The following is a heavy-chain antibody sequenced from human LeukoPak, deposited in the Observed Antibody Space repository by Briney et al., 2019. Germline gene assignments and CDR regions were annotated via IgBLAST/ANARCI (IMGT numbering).Heavy chain of an antibody. CDR3: ARDRGTTGMNRNYYYYGMDV. D-gene: IGHD1-1*01. J-gene: IGHJ6*02. CDR1: GGTFSSFA. V-gene: IGHV1-69*13. Sequence: SVKVSCKASGGTFSSFAISWVRQAPGQGLEWMGGIIPIFGTANYAQKFQGRVTITADESTSTAYMELSSLRSEDTAVYYCARDRGTTGMNRNYYYYGMDVWGQGTTVTVSS. CDR2: IIPIFGTA.